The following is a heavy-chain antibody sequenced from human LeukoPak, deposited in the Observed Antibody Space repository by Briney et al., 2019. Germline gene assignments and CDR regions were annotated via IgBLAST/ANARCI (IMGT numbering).Heavy chain of an antibody. Sequence: GGSLRLSCAASGFTFSSYAMSWVRQAPGKGLEWVSAISGSGGSTYYADSVKGRFTISRDNSKNTLYLQMNSLRAEDTAVYYCAREPYCSSTSCYDYWGQGTLVTVSS. J-gene: IGHJ4*02. CDR2: ISGSGGST. V-gene: IGHV3-23*01. D-gene: IGHD2-2*01. CDR3: AREPYCSSTSCYDY. CDR1: GFTFSSYA.